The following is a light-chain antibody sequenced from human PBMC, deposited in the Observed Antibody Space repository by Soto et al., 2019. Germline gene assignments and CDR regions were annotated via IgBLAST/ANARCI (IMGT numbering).Light chain of an antibody. CDR1: QSVNSN. Sequence: ETVMTQSPATLSVSPGERATLSCRASQSVNSNVAWYQHKPGQAPRLLIYDASTRATDIPARFSGSGSWTEFTLTIISLQYEDFAVYYCQQYNNWPPWTFGQGTKVEIK. J-gene: IGKJ1*01. CDR3: QQYNNWPPWT. V-gene: IGKV3-15*01. CDR2: DAS.